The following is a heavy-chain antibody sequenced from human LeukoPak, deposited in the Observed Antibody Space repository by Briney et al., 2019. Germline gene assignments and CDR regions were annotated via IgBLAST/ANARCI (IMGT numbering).Heavy chain of an antibody. Sequence: SETLSLTCTVSDSSITSTYYWAWFRQPPGKGLEWIATVFRLQTVRTFNNPSLGPRVTMSLDPSQNQFSLNLTSVTAADTALYSCARVLHAPYLIDSWGQGPLVTVSS. CDR1: DSSITSTYY. CDR2: VFRLQTVRT. V-gene: IGHV4-38-2*02. J-gene: IGHJ5*01. CDR3: ARVLHAPYLIDS. D-gene: IGHD2-8*01.